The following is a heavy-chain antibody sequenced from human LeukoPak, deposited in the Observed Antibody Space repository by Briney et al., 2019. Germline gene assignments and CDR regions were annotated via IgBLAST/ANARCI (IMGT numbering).Heavy chain of an antibody. J-gene: IGHJ4*02. V-gene: IGHV1-46*01. CDR1: GYTFTSYY. D-gene: IGHD6-19*01. CDR3: ARDSSGWYGFGY. Sequence: ASMKVSCKASGYTFTSYYMHWVRQAPGQGLEWMGIINPSGGSTSYAQKFQGRVTMTRDTSTSTVYMELSSLRSEDTAVYYCARDSSGWYGFGYWGQGTLVTVSS. CDR2: INPSGGST.